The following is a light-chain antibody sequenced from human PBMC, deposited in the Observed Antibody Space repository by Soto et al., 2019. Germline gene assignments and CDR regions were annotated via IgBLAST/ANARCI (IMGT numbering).Light chain of an antibody. CDR1: QNVNSNY. V-gene: IGKV3-20*01. CDR3: QQYDVFPPVT. J-gene: IGKJ3*01. Sequence: ELVLTQSPGTLSLSPGERATLSCRASQNVNSNYLAWYQQKPGQAPRLLIYGASSRATGIPDRFTGSGSATDFTLIINRREPEDFSVYYCQQYDVFPPVTFGPGTKVD. CDR2: GAS.